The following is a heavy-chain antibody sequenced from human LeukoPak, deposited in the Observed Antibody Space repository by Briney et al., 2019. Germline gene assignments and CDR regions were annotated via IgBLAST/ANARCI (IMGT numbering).Heavy chain of an antibody. Sequence: SETLSLTCAVYGGSFSGYYWSWIRQPPGKGLEWIGEIHHSGSTNYNPSLKSRVTISVDTSKNQFSLKLSSVTAADTAVYYCARGRSYYYGSGSYCHFDYWGQGTLVTVSS. CDR2: IHHSGST. CDR3: ARGRSYYYGSGSYCHFDY. CDR1: GGSFSGYY. V-gene: IGHV4-34*01. J-gene: IGHJ4*02. D-gene: IGHD3-10*01.